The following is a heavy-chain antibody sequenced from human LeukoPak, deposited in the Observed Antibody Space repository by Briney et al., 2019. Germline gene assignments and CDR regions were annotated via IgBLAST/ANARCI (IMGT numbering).Heavy chain of an antibody. CDR2: IRGSGGST. D-gene: IGHD1-1*01. V-gene: IGHV3-23*01. CDR1: GFTFSTSA. J-gene: IGHJ6*02. CDR3: APERPRYGMDV. Sequence: GGSLRLSCVASGFTFSTSAMSWVRQAPGKGLEWVSAIRGSGGSTYYADSVKGRFTISRDNSKNTLYLQMNSLRAEDTAVYYCAPERPRYGMDVWGQGTTVTVSS.